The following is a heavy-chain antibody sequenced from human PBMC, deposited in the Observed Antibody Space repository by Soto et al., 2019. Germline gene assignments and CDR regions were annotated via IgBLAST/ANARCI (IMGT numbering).Heavy chain of an antibody. D-gene: IGHD3-22*01. CDR1: GYTFTGYY. CDR2: INPNSGGT. CDR3: ARDRPLGGYDSRGYNS. J-gene: IGHJ1*01. Sequence: ASVKVSCKASGYTFTGYYMHWVRQAPGQGLEWMGWINPNSGGTNYAQKFQGRVTMTRDTSISTAYMELSRLRSDDTAVYYCARDRPLGGYDSRGYNSWAQGTLVTVSS. V-gene: IGHV1-2*02.